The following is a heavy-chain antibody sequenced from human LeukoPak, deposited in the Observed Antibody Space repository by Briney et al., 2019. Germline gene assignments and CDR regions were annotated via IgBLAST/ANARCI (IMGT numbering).Heavy chain of an antibody. J-gene: IGHJ3*02. D-gene: IGHD1-26*01. V-gene: IGHV4-59*01. Sequence: SETLSLTCTVSGGSISSYYWSWIRQPPGKGLEWIGYIYYSGSTNYNPSLKSRVTISVDTSKNQFSLKLSSVTAADTAAYYCARDGRVGAKDAFDIWGQGTMVTVSS. CDR1: GGSISSYY. CDR3: ARDGRVGAKDAFDI. CDR2: IYYSGST.